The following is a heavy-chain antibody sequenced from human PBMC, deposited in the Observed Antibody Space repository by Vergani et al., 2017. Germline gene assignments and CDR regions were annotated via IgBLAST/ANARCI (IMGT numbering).Heavy chain of an antibody. CDR3: ARSRPLGTRSSYYYYMDV. J-gene: IGHJ6*03. Sequence: QVQLQQWGAGLLKPSETLSLTCAVYGGSFSGYYWSWIRQPPGKGLEWIGDINHSGSTNYNPSLKSRVTISVDTYKNQFSLKRIAVTAAATAVYYCARSRPLGTRSSYYYYMDVWGKGTTVTVSS. D-gene: IGHD1-26*01. CDR2: INHSGST. CDR1: GGSFSGYY. V-gene: IGHV4-34*01.